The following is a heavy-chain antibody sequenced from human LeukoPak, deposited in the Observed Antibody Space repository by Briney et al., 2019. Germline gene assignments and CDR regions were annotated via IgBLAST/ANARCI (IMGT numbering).Heavy chain of an antibody. Sequence: QAGGSLRLSCAASGFTLSSYAMSWVRQAPGKGLEWLSAISSSGSTTYYADSVKGRFTISRDNSKNTLYLQMNSLKAEDTAVYYCVDKKNFYFDYWGQGTLVTVSS. J-gene: IGHJ4*02. V-gene: IGHV3-23*01. CDR2: ISSSGSTT. D-gene: IGHD1-7*01. CDR3: VDKKNFYFDY. CDR1: GFTLSSYA.